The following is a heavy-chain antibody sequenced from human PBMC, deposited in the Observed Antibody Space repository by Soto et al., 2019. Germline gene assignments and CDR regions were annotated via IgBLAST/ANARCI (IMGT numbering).Heavy chain of an antibody. CDR3: ARAPTFFYDSSGYYYS. CDR2: INAGNGNT. CDR1: GYTFTSYA. V-gene: IGHV1-3*01. Sequence: GASVKVSCKASGYTFTSYAMHWVRKAPGQRLEWMGWINAGNGNTKYSQKFQGRVTITRDTSASTAYMELSSLRSEDTAVYYCARAPTFFYDSSGYYYSWGQGTLVTVSS. J-gene: IGHJ4*02. D-gene: IGHD3-22*01.